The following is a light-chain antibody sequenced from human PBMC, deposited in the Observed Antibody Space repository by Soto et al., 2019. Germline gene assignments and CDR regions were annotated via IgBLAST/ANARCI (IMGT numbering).Light chain of an antibody. V-gene: IGLV2-23*01. CDR1: SSDVGSYNI. Sequence: QYALTQPASVSGSPGQSITISCTGTSSDVGSYNIVSWYQQHPGKAPKLMIYEGSKRPSGVSNRFSRSKSGNTASLTISGLQAEDEADFYCCSYAGSSTSWVFGGGTKLTVL. CDR2: EGS. CDR3: CSYAGSSTSWV. J-gene: IGLJ3*02.